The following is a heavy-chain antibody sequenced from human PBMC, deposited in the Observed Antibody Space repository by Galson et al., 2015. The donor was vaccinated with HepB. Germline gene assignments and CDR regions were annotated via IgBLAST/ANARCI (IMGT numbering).Heavy chain of an antibody. CDR2: IYLGDSDT. J-gene: IGHJ3*02. CDR1: GYSFTSYW. V-gene: IGHV5-51*01. D-gene: IGHD5-12*01. Sequence: QSGAEVKKPGESLKISCKGSGYSFTSYWIGWVRQMPGKGLEWMGIIYLGDSDTRYSPSFQGQVTISADNSFSTAYLQWSSLKASDTAMDYCARLGRRGYSGYDLALDNAFDIWGQGTMVTVSS. CDR3: ARLGRRGYSGYDLALDNAFDI.